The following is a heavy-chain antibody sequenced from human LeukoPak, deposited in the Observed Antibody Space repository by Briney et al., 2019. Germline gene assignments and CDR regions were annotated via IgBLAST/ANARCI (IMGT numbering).Heavy chain of an antibody. J-gene: IGHJ4*02. CDR3: AREHDSSGYYFDY. D-gene: IGHD3-22*01. CDR2: IIPIFGTA. V-gene: IGHV1-69*13. CDR1: GGTFSSYA. Sequence: ASVKVSCKASGGTFSSYAISWMRQAPGQGLEWMGGIIPIFGTANYAQKFQGRVTITADESTSTAYMELSSLRSEDTAVYYCAREHDSSGYYFDYWGQGTLVTVSS.